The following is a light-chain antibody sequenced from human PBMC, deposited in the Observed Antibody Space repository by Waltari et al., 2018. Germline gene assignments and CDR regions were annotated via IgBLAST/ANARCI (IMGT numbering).Light chain of an antibody. CDR2: EGS. V-gene: IGLV2-23*03. J-gene: IGLJ3*02. Sequence: QSALTQPASVSGSPGQSITISCPGTRSDVGSYNLVSWYQQHPGKAPKLMICEGSKRPSGVSNRFSGSKSGNTASLTISGLQAEDEADYYCCSYAGSRTFVVFGGGTKLTVL. CDR3: CSYAGSRTFVV. CDR1: RSDVGSYNL.